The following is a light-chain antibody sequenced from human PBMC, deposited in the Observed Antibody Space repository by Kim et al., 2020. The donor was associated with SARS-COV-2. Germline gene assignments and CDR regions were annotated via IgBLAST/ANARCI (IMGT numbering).Light chain of an antibody. J-gene: IGKJ2*01. CDR1: QSVSSN. CDR3: QQRSNWPPQYT. V-gene: IGKV3-11*01. CDR2: GAS. Sequence: SPGERATLSCRASQSVSSNLVWYQQKPGQAPRLLIYGASTRATGIPVRFSGSGSGTDFTLTISSLEPEDFAVYYCQQRSNWPPQYTFGQGTKLEI.